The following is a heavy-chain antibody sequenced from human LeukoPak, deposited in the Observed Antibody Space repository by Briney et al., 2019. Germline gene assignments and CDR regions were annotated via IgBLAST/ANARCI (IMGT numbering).Heavy chain of an antibody. CDR2: IYYSGST. J-gene: IGHJ5*02. Sequence: PSETLSLTCTVSGGSISSSSYYWSWIRQPPGKGLEWIGYIYYSGSTNYNPSLKSRVTISVDTSKNQFSLKLSSVTAADTAVYYCARAGITMVRGPWGQGTLVTVSS. CDR1: GGSISSSSYY. V-gene: IGHV4-61*01. D-gene: IGHD3-10*01. CDR3: ARAGITMVRGP.